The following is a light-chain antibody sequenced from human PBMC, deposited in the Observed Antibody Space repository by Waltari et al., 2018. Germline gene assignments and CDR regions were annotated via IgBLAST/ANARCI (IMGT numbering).Light chain of an antibody. Sequence: YELTQSPSISVSPGQTARLPCPGDSLPKQSSYLYQQRPGQAPSLVIYQDTERPSGIPERFSGSSSGTTVTLTISDVQAEDEGDYYCHSADFSGNFRVFGGGTRLTV. CDR3: HSADFSGNFRV. J-gene: IGLJ2*01. V-gene: IGLV3-25*03. CDR1: SLPKQS. CDR2: QDT.